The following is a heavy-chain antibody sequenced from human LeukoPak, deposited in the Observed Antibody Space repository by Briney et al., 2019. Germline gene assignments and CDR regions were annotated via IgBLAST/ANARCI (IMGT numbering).Heavy chain of an antibody. Sequence: SETLSLTCTASGGSISSYYWSWIRQPAGKGLEWIGRIYTSGSTNYNPSLKSRVTMSVDTSKNQFSLKLSSVTAADTAVYYCARSMVRGSYYEYYFDYWGQGTLVTVSS. J-gene: IGHJ4*02. CDR2: IYTSGST. D-gene: IGHD1-26*01. CDR3: ARSMVRGSYYEYYFDY. V-gene: IGHV4-4*07. CDR1: GGSISSYY.